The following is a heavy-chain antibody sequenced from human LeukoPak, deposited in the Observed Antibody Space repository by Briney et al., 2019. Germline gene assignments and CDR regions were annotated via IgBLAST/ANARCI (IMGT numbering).Heavy chain of an antibody. V-gene: IGHV3-23*01. D-gene: IGHD6-19*01. CDR2: ISGSGGST. J-gene: IGHJ5*02. CDR1: GFTFSSYA. CDR3: AKSADGSCWYIGWFDP. Sequence: GGSLTLSCAASGFTFSSYAMSWVRQAPGKGLEWVSTISGSGGSTYYADSMKGRFTISRDNSKNTLYLQMNSLRAEDTAVYYCAKSADGSCWYIGWFDPWGQGTLVTVSS.